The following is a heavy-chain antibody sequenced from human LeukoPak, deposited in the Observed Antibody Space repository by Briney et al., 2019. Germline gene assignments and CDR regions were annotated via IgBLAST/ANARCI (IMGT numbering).Heavy chain of an antibody. D-gene: IGHD6-6*01. CDR3: ATTAARWSPTDY. J-gene: IGHJ4*02. CDR1: GYTLTELS. V-gene: IGHV1-24*01. CDR2: FDPEDGET. Sequence: ASVKVSCKVSGYTLTELSMHWVRQAPGEGLEWMGGFDPEDGETIYAQKFQGRVTMTEDTSTDTAYMELSSLRSEDTAVYYCATTAARWSPTDYWGQGTLVTVSS.